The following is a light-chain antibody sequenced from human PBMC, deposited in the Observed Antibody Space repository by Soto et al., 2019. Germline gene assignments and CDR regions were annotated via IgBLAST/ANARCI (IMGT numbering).Light chain of an antibody. V-gene: IGLV1-44*01. Sequence: QSVPTQPPSASGTPGQRVTISCSGSNSNIGSNTVNWYQQLPGTAPKLLFYSNSQRPSGVPDRFSGSKSGTSASLAISGLQSEDEADYYCAAWDDSLNGRYVFGTGTKVTV. CDR3: AAWDDSLNGRYV. J-gene: IGLJ1*01. CDR1: NSNIGSNT. CDR2: SNS.